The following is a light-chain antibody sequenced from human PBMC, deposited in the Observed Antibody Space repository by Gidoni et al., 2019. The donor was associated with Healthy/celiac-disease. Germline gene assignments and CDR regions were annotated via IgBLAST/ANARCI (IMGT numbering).Light chain of an antibody. CDR1: SSDVGGYNY. CDR3: SSYTSSSTYV. Sequence: QSALTQPASVSGSPGQPITISCTGTSSDVGGYNYVSWYQQHPGKAPKLMIYEVSNRPSGVANRFSGSKSGNTACLTISGLQAEDEADYYCSSYTSSSTYVFGTGTKVTVL. CDR2: EVS. J-gene: IGLJ1*01. V-gene: IGLV2-14*01.